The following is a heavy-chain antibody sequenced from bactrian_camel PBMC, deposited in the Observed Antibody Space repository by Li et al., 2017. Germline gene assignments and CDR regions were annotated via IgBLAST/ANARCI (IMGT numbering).Heavy chain of an antibody. Sequence: QLVESGGGSVQAGGSLRLSCAAGRYTYKRNCMGWFRQRPGKDREWLAVLWIGGATTTYADSVKGRFTISKDNAENSLFLQMSNLKPEDTAMYYCAASHSFILPPRFYRLESSDYPYRGQGTQVTVS. CDR3: AASHSFILPPRFYRLESSDYPY. J-gene: IGHJ4*01. V-gene: IGHV3S1*01. CDR1: RYTYKRNC. CDR2: LWIGGATT. D-gene: IGHD4*01.